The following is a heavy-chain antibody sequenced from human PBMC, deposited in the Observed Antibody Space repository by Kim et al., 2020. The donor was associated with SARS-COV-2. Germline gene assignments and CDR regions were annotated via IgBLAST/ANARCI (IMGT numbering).Heavy chain of an antibody. Sequence: SETLSLTCAVSGGSISSDNWRSWVRQAPGKGLEWIGEVYHNGNTNYSPSLKSRVTISVDKSKSQFSLSLKFVTAADTAVYYCARDVSGGSGGYGGSDLCVIWGRETVVAVS. CDR3: ARDVSGGSGGYGGSDLCVI. CDR2: VYHNGNT. J-gene: IGHJ3*02. V-gene: IGHV4-4*02. D-gene: IGHD3-10*01. CDR1: GGSISSDNW.